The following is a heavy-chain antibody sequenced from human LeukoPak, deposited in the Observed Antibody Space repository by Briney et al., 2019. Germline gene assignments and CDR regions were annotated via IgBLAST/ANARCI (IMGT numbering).Heavy chain of an antibody. CDR1: GFTISTYW. J-gene: IGHJ1*01. CDR2: INSDGSST. D-gene: IGHD2-21*01. Sequence: GGTLRLSCAASGFTISTYWMHWVRQAPGKGLMWVSRINSDGSSTSYADSVKGRFTISRDSSKNTLFLQMNSLRAEGTALYYCASAREYCGGAECYEYFQHWGQGTLVTVSS. V-gene: IGHV3-74*01. CDR3: ASAREYCGGAECYEYFQH.